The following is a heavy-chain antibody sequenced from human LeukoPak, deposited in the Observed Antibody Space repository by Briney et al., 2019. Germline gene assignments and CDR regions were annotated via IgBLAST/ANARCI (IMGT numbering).Heavy chain of an antibody. Sequence: GESLKISWKGSGYSFTNYWITLVRQMPGKGVEWMGRIDTSDSYTNYSPSFEGHVTIPADKTINTTYLLCSSLQASNPAHYCCSRGLRGGPSGGGLDYWGEGALVTVSS. J-gene: IGHJ4*02. CDR1: GYSFTNYW. CDR3: SRGLRGGPSGGGLDY. V-gene: IGHV5-10-1*01. D-gene: IGHD2-15*01. CDR2: IDTSDSYT.